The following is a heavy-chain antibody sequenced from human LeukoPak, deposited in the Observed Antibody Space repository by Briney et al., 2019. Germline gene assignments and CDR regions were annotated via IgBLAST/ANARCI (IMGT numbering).Heavy chain of an antibody. CDR3: AKEGPTALGVPAHYGMDV. Sequence: GGSLRLSCAASGSTFSSYGMHWVRQAPGKGLEWVAVISYHGSNKYYADSVKGRFTISRDNSKNTLYLQMNSLRAEDTAVYYCAKEGPTALGVPAHYGMDVRGKGTTVTVSS. J-gene: IGHJ6*04. CDR1: GSTFSSYG. D-gene: IGHD2-2*01. CDR2: ISYHGSNK. V-gene: IGHV3-30*18.